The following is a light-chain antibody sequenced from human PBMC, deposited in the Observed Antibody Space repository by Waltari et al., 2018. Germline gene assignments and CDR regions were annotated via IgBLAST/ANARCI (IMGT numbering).Light chain of an antibody. CDR3: QHYGNSRT. V-gene: IGKV3-20*01. Sequence: EIVLTQSPGTLSLSQGERATLFCRASQSVSRSYLAWYQQKPGQAPRLLIYGASSRATGIPDRFSGSGSGTDFTLTISRLEPEDFAVYYCQHYGNSRTFGQGTKVEIK. CDR1: QSVSRSY. CDR2: GAS. J-gene: IGKJ1*01.